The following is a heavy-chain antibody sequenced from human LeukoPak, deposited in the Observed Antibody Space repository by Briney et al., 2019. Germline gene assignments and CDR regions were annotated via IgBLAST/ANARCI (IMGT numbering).Heavy chain of an antibody. D-gene: IGHD6-13*01. CDR3: ARDLAAAGSFDY. CDR1: GYTFTSYY. J-gene: IGHJ4*02. CDR2: INPNSGGT. V-gene: IGHV1-2*02. Sequence: ASVKVSRKASGYTFTSYYVHWVRQAPGQGLEWMGWINPNSGGTNYAQKFQGRVTMTRDTSISTAYMELSRLRSDDTAVYYCARDLAAAGSFDYWGQGTLVTVSS.